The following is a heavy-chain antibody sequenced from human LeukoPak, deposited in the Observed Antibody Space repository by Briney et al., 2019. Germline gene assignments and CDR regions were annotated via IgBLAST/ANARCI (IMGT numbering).Heavy chain of an antibody. V-gene: IGHV3-7*03. Sequence: GGFLRLSCAASGFTFSSYWMSWVRQAPGKGLEWVANIKQDGSDKYYVDSVKGRFTISRDNAKNSLYLQINSLRAEDTAVYYCARKTVVGSYFDYWGQGTPVTVSS. CDR1: GFTFSSYW. J-gene: IGHJ4*02. CDR2: IKQDGSDK. D-gene: IGHD4-23*01. CDR3: ARKTVVGSYFDY.